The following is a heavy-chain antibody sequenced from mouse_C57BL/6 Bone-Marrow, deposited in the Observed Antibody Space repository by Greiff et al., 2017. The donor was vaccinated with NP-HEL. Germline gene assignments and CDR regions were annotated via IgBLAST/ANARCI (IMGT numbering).Heavy chain of an antibody. CDR1: GYTFTSYW. D-gene: IGHD2-2*01. Sequence: QVQLQQSGAELVMPGASVKLSCKASGYTFTSYWMHWVKQRPGQGLEWIGEIDPSDSYTNYNQKFKGKSTLTVDKSSSTAYMQLSSLTSEDSAVYYCAREGYYGYDGGSYYFDYWGQGTTLTVSS. V-gene: IGHV1-69*01. J-gene: IGHJ2*01. CDR3: AREGYYGYDGGSYYFDY. CDR2: IDPSDSYT.